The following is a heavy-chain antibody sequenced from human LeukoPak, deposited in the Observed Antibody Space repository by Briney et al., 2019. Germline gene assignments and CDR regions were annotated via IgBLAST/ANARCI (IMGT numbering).Heavy chain of an antibody. Sequence: GGSLRLSCAASGFTFSGSAMHWVRQASGEGLEWVGRIRSKANSYATAYAASVKGRFTISRDDSKNTAYLQMNSLKTEDTAVYYCTSPTYSSGWTDGFDIWGEGTMVTVSS. V-gene: IGHV3-73*01. D-gene: IGHD6-19*01. CDR3: TSPTYSSGWTDGFDI. CDR2: IRSKANSYAT. J-gene: IGHJ3*02. CDR1: GFTFSGSA.